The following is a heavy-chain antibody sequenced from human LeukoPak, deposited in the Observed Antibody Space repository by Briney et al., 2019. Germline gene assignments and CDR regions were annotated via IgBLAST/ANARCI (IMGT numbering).Heavy chain of an antibody. CDR1: GFTXSSXX. CDR2: XXXDGSNK. V-gene: IGHV3-33*01. D-gene: IGHD1-26*01. Sequence: PGGSLRLSCAASGFTXSSXXXXWXXQXXXXXXXXXXXXXXDGSNKYYADSVKGRFTISRDNSKNTLYLQMNSLRAEDTAVYYCARDQGTEIEGATTYYFDYWGQGTLVTVSS. CDR3: ARDQGTEIEGATTYYFDY. J-gene: IGHJ4*02.